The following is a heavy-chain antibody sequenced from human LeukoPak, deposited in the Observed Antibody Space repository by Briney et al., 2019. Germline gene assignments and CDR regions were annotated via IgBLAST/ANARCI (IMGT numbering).Heavy chain of an antibody. CDR2: IYSGTT. D-gene: IGHD4/OR15-4a*01. CDR1: GFSVSDNS. Sequence: GGSLRLSCTVSGFSVSDNSMSWVRQAPGKGLEWVSFIYSGTTHYSDSVKGRFTISRDNSKNTLYLQMNSLRAEDTAVYYCARRAGAYSHPYDYWGQGTLVTVPS. CDR3: ARRAGAYSHPYDY. V-gene: IGHV3-53*01. J-gene: IGHJ4*02.